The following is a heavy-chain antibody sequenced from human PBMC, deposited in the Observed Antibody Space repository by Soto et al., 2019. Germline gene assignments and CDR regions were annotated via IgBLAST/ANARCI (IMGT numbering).Heavy chain of an antibody. J-gene: IGHJ5*02. Sequence: GGSLRLSCAASGFTFSSYAMSWVRQAPGKGLEWVSAISGSGGSTYYADSVKGRFTISRDNSKNTLYLQMNSLRAEDTAVDYCAKELRSAYYDFWSGYFSWFDPWGQGTLVTVSS. CDR2: ISGSGGST. CDR3: AKELRSAYYDFWSGYFSWFDP. D-gene: IGHD3-3*01. CDR1: GFTFSSYA. V-gene: IGHV3-23*01.